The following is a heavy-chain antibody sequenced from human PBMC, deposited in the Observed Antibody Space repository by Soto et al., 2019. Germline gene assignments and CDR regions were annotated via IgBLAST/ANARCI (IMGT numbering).Heavy chain of an antibody. CDR3: AKSRDGYSFYYYYRMDV. CDR1: GFTFSNYG. CDR2: ILYDGSNE. D-gene: IGHD4-4*01. V-gene: IGHV3-30*18. Sequence: QVQLVESGGGVVQPGRSLRVSCAASGFTFSNYGMHWVRQAPGKGLEWVALILYDGSNEYYADSVKGRFTISRDNPKNTLYLQMNNLRAEDTAVYYCAKSRDGYSFYYYYRMDVWGQETTVTVSS. J-gene: IGHJ6*02.